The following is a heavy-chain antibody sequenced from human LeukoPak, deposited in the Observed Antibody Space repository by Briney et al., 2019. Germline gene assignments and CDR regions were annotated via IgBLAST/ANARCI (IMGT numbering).Heavy chain of an antibody. CDR1: GYTFTGYY. D-gene: IGHD3-3*01. V-gene: IGHV1-46*01. CDR2: INPSGGST. Sequence: GASVKVSCKASGYTFTGYYMHWVRQAPGQGLEWMGIINPSGGSTSYAQKFQGRVTMTRDTSTSTVYMELSSLRSEDTAVYYCARVLYYDFWSGYRPNYYYGMDVWGQGTTVTVSS. J-gene: IGHJ6*02. CDR3: ARVLYYDFWSGYRPNYYYGMDV.